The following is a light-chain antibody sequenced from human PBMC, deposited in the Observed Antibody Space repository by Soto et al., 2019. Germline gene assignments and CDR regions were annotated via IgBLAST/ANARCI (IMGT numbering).Light chain of an antibody. Sequence: EIVLTQSPDTLSLSPGERATLSCRASQNVYNNYLAWHQQKPGQAPRLLIYGASNRATGTPDRFSGSGSGTDFTLTISRLEPEDFAVYYCQQYGSSPRGFGQGTKVEI. CDR3: QQYGSSPRG. CDR2: GAS. CDR1: QNVYNNY. J-gene: IGKJ1*01. V-gene: IGKV3-20*01.